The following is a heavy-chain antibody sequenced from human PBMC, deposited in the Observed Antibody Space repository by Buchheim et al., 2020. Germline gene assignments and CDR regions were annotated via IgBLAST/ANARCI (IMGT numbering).Heavy chain of an antibody. CDR2: ISTSSTDT. CDR3: ARYFGAGSSYGMDV. V-gene: IGHV3-11*05. J-gene: IGHJ6*02. CDR1: GFTFSDFY. Sequence: QVQLVESGGGLVKPGGSLRLSCAASGFTFSDFYMTWIRQAPGKGLEWVSYISTSSTDTDFADSVKGRFTIYRDNAKNSLYLQMNSLRAEDTAVYYCARYFGAGSSYGMDVWGQGTT. D-gene: IGHD3-10*01.